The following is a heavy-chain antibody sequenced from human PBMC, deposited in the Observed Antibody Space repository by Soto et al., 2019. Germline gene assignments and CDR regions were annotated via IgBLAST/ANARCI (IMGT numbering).Heavy chain of an antibody. CDR2: IYWNDDK. CDR3: AHRPSGWYLFDY. V-gene: IGHV2-5*01. D-gene: IGHD6-19*01. Sequence: TPSPPLTCTFSGFSPTTSGLGVGRIRQPPGKALEWLALIYWNDDKRYSPSLEARLTITKDTSKNQVVLTMTNMDPVDTATYYCAHRPSGWYLFDYWGQGTLVTVSS. J-gene: IGHJ4*02. CDR1: GFSPTTSGLG.